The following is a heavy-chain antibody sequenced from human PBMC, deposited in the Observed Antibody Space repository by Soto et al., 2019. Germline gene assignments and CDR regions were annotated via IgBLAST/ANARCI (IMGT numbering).Heavy chain of an antibody. CDR3: ARQIYDSDTGPNFQYYFDS. V-gene: IGHV5-10-1*01. Sequence: GESLKISCSGSGYSFAVYCITLVRQKPGKGLDWMGRIDPSDSQTYYSPSFRGHVTISATKSITTVFLQWSSLRASDTAMYYCARQIYDSDTGPNFQYYFDSWGQGTPVTVS. CDR1: GYSFAVYC. D-gene: IGHD3-22*01. J-gene: IGHJ4*02. CDR2: IDPSDSQT.